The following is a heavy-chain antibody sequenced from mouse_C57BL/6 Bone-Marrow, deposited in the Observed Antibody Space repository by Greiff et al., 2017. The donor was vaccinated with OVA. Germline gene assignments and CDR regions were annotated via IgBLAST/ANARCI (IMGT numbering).Heavy chain of an antibody. CDR3: ARRLRRDY. V-gene: IGHV5-9*01. CDR2: ISGGGGNT. CDR1: GFTFSSYT. Sequence: EVQRVESGGGLVKPGGSLKLSCAASGFTFSSYTMSWVRQTPEKRLEWVANISGGGGNTYYPDSVTGRFTISRDNAENTLYLQMSSLRSEDTALYYCARRLRRDYWGQGTTLTVSS. D-gene: IGHD1-2*01. J-gene: IGHJ2*01.